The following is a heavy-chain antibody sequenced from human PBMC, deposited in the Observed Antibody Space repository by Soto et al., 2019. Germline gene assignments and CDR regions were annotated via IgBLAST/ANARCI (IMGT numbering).Heavy chain of an antibody. D-gene: IGHD2-2*01. CDR3: ARQIVLLPAAIPNWFDP. V-gene: IGHV4-39*01. Sequence: SETLSLTCTVSGGSISSSDYYWGWIRQPPGKGLEWIGSIYYSGTTYYNPSLKSRVTISVDTSKNQFSLKLSSVTAADTAVYYCARQIVLLPAAIPNWFDPWGQGTLVTVSS. CDR2: IYYSGTT. J-gene: IGHJ5*02. CDR1: GGSISSSDYY.